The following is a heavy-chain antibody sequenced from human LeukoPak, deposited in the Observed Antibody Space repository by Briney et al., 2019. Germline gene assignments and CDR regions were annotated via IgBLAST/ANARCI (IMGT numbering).Heavy chain of an antibody. CDR1: GFTVSNYF. J-gene: IGHJ4*02. Sequence: GGSLRLSCAASGFTVSNYFMSWVRQAPGKGLEWVSVIYSGGSTYYAESVKGRFTISRHNSKNTLYPQMNGLRAEDAAVYYCARGGYDSRGDYSSFDSWGQGTLVTVSS. CDR2: IYSGGST. D-gene: IGHD3-22*01. CDR3: ARGGYDSRGDYSSFDS. V-gene: IGHV3-53*04.